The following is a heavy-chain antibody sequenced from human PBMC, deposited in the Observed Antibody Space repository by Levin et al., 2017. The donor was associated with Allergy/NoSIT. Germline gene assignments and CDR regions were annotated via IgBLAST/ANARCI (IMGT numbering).Heavy chain of an antibody. CDR3: ARHAGMYDCGLDL. J-gene: IGHJ3*01. V-gene: IGHV3-21*01. D-gene: IGHD4/OR15-4a*01. CDR1: GLDFKATD. CDR2: ISTTSRYI. Sequence: GGSLRLSCTVSGLDFKATDMTWVRQAPGKGLEWVSFISTTSRYIFYGESVKGRFTVSRDNAGNSVFLQMENLRVEDTAVYFCARHAGMYDCGLDLWGQGTKVTVSS.